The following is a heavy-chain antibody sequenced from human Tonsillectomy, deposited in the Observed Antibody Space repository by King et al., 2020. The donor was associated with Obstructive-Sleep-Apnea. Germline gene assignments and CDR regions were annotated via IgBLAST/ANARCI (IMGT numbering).Heavy chain of an antibody. CDR3: AKGYYDILTGYSSFDL. J-gene: IGHJ2*01. V-gene: IGHV3-9*01. CDR1: GFTFDDYA. Sequence: VQLVESGGGLVQPGRSLRLSCAASGFTFDDYAMHWVRQAPGKGLEWVSGISWNSGSIGYADSVKGRFTISRDNAKNSLYLQMNSLRAEDTALYYCAKGYYDILTGYSSFDLWGRGTLVTVSS. D-gene: IGHD3-9*01. CDR2: ISWNSGSI.